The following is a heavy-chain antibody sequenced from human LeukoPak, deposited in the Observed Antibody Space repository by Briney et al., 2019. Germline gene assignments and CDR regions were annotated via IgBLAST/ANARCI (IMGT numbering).Heavy chain of an antibody. V-gene: IGHV3-74*01. CDR1: GFTFSSYW. D-gene: IGHD5-24*01. J-gene: IGHJ4*02. CDR3: AKDLWGVEMATIRWLAFDY. Sequence: PGGSLRLSCAASGFTFSSYWMHWVRQAPGKGLVWVSRINSDGSSTSYADSVKGRFTISRDNAKNTLYLQMNSLRAEDTAVYYCAKDLWGVEMATIRWLAFDYWGQGTLVTVSS. CDR2: INSDGSST.